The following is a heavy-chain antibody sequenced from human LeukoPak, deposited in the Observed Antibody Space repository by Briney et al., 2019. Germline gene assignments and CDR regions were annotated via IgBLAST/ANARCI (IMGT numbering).Heavy chain of an antibody. V-gene: IGHV1-69*06. J-gene: IGHJ6*03. CDR2: IIPIFGTT. D-gene: IGHD4-17*01. Sequence: ASVKVSCKASGGAFNSYAISWVRQAPGQGLEWMGGIIPIFGTTNYARKFRGRVTLTADKSTRTAYMELSSLRSEDTAVYYCARGATVTTLGSYYYYYMDVWGKGTTVTVSS. CDR1: GGAFNSYA. CDR3: ARGATVTTLGSYYYYYMDV.